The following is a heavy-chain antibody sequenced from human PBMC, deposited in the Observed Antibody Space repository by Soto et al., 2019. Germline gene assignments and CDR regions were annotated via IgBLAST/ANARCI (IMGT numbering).Heavy chain of an antibody. CDR2: IWYDGSNK. D-gene: IGHD6-6*01. CDR1: GFTFSSYG. CDR3: ARDYRIAARPSYWFDP. Sequence: PGGSLRLSCAASGFTFSSYGMHWVRQAPGKGLEWVAVIWYDGSNKYYADSVKGRFTISRDNSKNTLYLQMNSLRAEDTAVYYCARDYRIAARPSYWFDPWGQGTLVTVSS. J-gene: IGHJ5*02. V-gene: IGHV3-33*01.